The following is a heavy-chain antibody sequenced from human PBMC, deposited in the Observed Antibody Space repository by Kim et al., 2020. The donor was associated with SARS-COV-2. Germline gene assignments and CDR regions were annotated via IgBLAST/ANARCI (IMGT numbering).Heavy chain of an antibody. V-gene: IGHV4-34*01. J-gene: IGHJ5*02. CDR2: INHSGST. CDR3: ARALRKRYGSGRGFDERYP. Sequence: SETLSLTCAVYGGSFSGYYWSWIRQPPGKGLEWIGEINHSGSTNYNPSLKSRVTISVDTSKNQFSLKLSSVTAADTAVYYCARALRKRYGSGRGFDERYPWGQGTLVTVSS. D-gene: IGHD3-10*01. CDR1: GGSFSGYY.